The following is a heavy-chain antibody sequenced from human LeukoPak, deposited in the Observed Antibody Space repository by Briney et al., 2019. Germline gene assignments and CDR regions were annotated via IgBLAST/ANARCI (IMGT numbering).Heavy chain of an antibody. CDR1: GFTFSSYG. V-gene: IGHV3-30*02. CDR2: IRYDGSNK. J-gene: IGHJ4*02. Sequence: PGGSLRLSCAASGFTFSSYGMHWVRQAPGKGLEWVAFIRYDGSNKYYADSVKGRFTISRDNSKNTLYLQMNSLRAEDTAVYYCAKDYCSSTSCPFDYRGQGTLVTVSS. D-gene: IGHD2-2*01. CDR3: AKDYCSSTSCPFDY.